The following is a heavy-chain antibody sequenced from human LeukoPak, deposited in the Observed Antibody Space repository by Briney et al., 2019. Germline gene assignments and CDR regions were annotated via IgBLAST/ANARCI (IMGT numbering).Heavy chain of an antibody. V-gene: IGHV4-59*01. D-gene: IGHD6-19*01. CDR2: FYYSGST. CDR3: ARDISGWWDYGMDV. CDR1: GGSISSYY. J-gene: IGHJ6*02. Sequence: SETLSLTCTVSGGSISSYYWSWIRQPPGKGLEWIGYFYYSGSTNYNPSLKSRVTISVDTSKNQFSLKLSSVTAADTAVYYCARDISGWWDYGMDVWGQGTTVTVSS.